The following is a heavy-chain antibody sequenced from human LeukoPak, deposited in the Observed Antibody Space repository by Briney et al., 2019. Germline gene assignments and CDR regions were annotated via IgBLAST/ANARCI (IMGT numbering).Heavy chain of an antibody. CDR1: GFTFSCYA. CDR3: AKERYSSSWYVFDY. J-gene: IGHJ4*02. D-gene: IGHD6-13*01. CDR2: ISGSGTST. Sequence: GGSLRLSCAASGFTFSCYAMIWVRQAPGKVLPLVSSISGSGTSTYYADSVKGRFTISRDNSKNTLFLQMNSLRADDTAVYYCAKERYSSSWYVFDYWGQGSLVTVSS. V-gene: IGHV3-23*01.